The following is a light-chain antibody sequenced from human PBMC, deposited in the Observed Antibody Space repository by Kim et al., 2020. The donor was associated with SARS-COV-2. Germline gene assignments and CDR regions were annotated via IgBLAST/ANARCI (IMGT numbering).Light chain of an antibody. CDR2: QDS. V-gene: IGLV3-1*01. Sequence: SYELTQPPSVSVSPGQTASITCSGDKLGDKYACWYQQKPGQSPVLVIYQDSKRPSGIPERFSGSNSGNIATLTISWTQAMDEADYYCQAWDSSTYVFGTGTKVTVL. J-gene: IGLJ1*01. CDR1: KLGDKY. CDR3: QAWDSSTYV.